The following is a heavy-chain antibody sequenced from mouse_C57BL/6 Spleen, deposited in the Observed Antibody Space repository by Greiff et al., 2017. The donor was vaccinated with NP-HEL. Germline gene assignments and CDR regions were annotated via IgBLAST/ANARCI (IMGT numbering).Heavy chain of an antibody. CDR2: IDPETGGT. D-gene: IGHD2-1*01. CDR3: TRNYGNYHGYFDV. V-gene: IGHV1-15*01. J-gene: IGHJ1*03. Sequence: QVQLQQSGAELVRPGASVTLSCKASGYTFTDYEMHWVKQTPVHGLEWIGAIDPETGGTAYNQKFKGKAILTADKSSSTAYMELRSLTSEDSAVYYCTRNYGNYHGYFDVWGTGTTVTVSS. CDR1: GYTFTDYE.